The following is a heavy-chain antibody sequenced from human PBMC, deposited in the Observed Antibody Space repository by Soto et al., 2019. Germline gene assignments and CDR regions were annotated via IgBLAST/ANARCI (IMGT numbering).Heavy chain of an antibody. V-gene: IGHV2-26*01. CDR2: IFSNDEK. D-gene: IGHD2-21*01. J-gene: IGHJ5*02. CDR1: GFSLSNARMV. CDR3: ARINSYYLFDP. Sequence: QVTLKESGPVLVKPTETLTLTCTVSGFSLSNARMVVSWIRQPPGKALEWLAHIFSNDEKSYITSLKSRLTISMDTPKSQVVLTITNMDTVDTAIYYCARINSYYLFDPWGQRTMVTVSS.